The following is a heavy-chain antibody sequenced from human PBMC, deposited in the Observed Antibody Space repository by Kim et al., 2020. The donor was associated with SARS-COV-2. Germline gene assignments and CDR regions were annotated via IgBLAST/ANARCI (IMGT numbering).Heavy chain of an antibody. V-gene: IGHV3-21*01. CDR2: ISSSSSYI. CDR1: GFTFSSYS. CDR3: ARKYGSSSWYHSGYYYYGMDV. D-gene: IGHD6-13*01. Sequence: GGSLRLSCAASGFTFSSYSMNWVRQAPGKGLEWVSSISSSSSYIYYADSVKGRFTISRDNAKNSLYLQMNSLRAEDTAVYYCARKYGSSSWYHSGYYYYGMDVWGQGTTVTVSS. J-gene: IGHJ6*02.